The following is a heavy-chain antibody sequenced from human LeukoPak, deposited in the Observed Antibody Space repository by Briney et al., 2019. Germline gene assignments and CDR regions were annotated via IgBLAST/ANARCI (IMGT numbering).Heavy chain of an antibody. Sequence: PGGSLRLSCGASGFTFDDYWMSWVRQAPGQGVEWVANINQDGSEKYYLDSAKGRFTISRDNARNSLYLQMNSLRAEDTALYYCAKGLERESRLDSWGQGTLVTVSS. CDR3: AKGLERESRLDS. J-gene: IGHJ4*02. CDR1: GFTFDDYW. V-gene: IGHV3-7*03. CDR2: INQDGSEK. D-gene: IGHD1-1*01.